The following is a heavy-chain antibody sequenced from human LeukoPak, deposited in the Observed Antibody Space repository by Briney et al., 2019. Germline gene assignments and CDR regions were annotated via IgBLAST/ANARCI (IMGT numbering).Heavy chain of an antibody. CDR3: ARKSHSNYDFWSGSPFDY. D-gene: IGHD3-3*01. CDR2: IYYSGST. J-gene: IGHJ4*02. Sequence: SETLSLTCTVSGGSISSSSYYWGWIRQPPGKGLEWIGSIYYSGSTYYNPSLKSRVTISVDTSKNQFSLKLSSVTAADTAVYYCARKSHSNYDFWSGSPFDYWGQGTLVTVSS. CDR1: GGSISSSSYY. V-gene: IGHV4-39*01.